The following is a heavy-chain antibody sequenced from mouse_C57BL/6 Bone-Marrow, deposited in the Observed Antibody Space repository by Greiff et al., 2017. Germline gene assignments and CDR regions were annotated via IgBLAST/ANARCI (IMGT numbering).Heavy chain of an antibody. CDR3: ARERVTGFYAMDY. J-gene: IGHJ4*01. CDR1: GYTFTDYN. Sequence: VQLQQSGPELVKPGASVKIPCKASGYTFTDYNMDWVKQSHGESLEWIGDINPTNGGTIYNQKFKGKATLTVDKSSSTAYMELRSLTSEDTAVYYCARERVTGFYAMDYWGQGTSVT. V-gene: IGHV1-18*01. CDR2: INPTNGGT. D-gene: IGHD2-5*01.